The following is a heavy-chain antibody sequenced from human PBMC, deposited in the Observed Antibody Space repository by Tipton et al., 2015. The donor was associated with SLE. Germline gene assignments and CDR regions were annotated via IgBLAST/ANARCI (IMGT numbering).Heavy chain of an antibody. D-gene: IGHD6-13*01. CDR2: INHSGST. V-gene: IGHV4-34*01. CDR1: GGSFSGYY. J-gene: IGHJ4*02. CDR3: ARGAAAHDS. Sequence: LRLSCAVYGGSFSGYYWSWIRQPPGKGLEWIGEINHSGSTNYNPSLKSRVTISVDTSKNQFSLKLSSVTAADTAVYYCARGAAAHDSWGQGTLVTVSS.